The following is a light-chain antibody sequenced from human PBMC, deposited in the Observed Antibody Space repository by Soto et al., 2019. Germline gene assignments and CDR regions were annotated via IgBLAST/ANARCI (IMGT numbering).Light chain of an antibody. V-gene: IGKV3-20*01. Sequence: EIFLTQSPDTLSLSPGERATLSCRASQSVSANYLVWYQQSPGQAPRLLIYAASSRATGIPDRFSGSGSGTDFTLTITSLEPEDFAVYYCQHYESSSSITFGHGTRLEIK. CDR2: AAS. J-gene: IGKJ5*01. CDR3: QHYESSSSIT. CDR1: QSVSANY.